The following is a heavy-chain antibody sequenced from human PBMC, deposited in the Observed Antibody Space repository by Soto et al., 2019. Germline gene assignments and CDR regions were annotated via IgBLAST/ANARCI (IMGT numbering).Heavy chain of an antibody. CDR2: ISTTYKI. CDR3: ARDGSGWSRSP. V-gene: IGHV3-21*01. D-gene: IGHD6-19*01. Sequence: EVQLVESGGGLVNPGGSLRLSCAASGFTFSAYSMSWLRQAPGKGLDWVSTISTTYKIYYTDSVNGRFTISRDNAQNSLYLEMNSLRVEDTAVYYCARDGSGWSRSPWGQGTLVTVSS. J-gene: IGHJ5*02. CDR1: GFTFSAYS.